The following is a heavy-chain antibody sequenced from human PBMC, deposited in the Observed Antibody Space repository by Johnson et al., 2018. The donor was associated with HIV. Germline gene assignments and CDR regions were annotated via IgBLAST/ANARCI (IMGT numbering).Heavy chain of an antibody. J-gene: IGHJ3*02. Sequence: QVQLVESGGGVVQPGGSLRLSCAASGFTFSSYAMHWVRQAPGKGLEWVAVISYDGSNKYYAESVGGRFTISRDNSKNMLYLQMNSLRADDTAVYYCARDEEVMYAMGAFDIWGQGTMVTVSS. V-gene: IGHV3-30-3*01. CDR2: ISYDGSNK. CDR3: ARDEEVMYAMGAFDI. CDR1: GFTFSSYA. D-gene: IGHD2-8*02.